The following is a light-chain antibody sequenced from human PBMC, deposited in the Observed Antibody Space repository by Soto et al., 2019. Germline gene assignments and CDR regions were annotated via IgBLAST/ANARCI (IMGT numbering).Light chain of an antibody. CDR2: GAS. CDR3: QQSYTTPRT. Sequence: IQMTQSPSSLSASVGDRVIITCRASQSISIFLNWYQQKPGKAPQLLIHGASTLQSGAPSGFSGDGSGTNFTLTISHLQPEDFATYYCQQSYTTPRTFGQGTKV. V-gene: IGKV1-39*01. J-gene: IGKJ1*01. CDR1: QSISIF.